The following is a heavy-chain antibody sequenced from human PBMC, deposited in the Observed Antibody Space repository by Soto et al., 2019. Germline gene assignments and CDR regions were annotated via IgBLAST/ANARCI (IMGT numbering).Heavy chain of an antibody. CDR3: ATAHVIVVAGSTFDY. J-gene: IGHJ4*01. CDR2: IYHGGTT. V-gene: IGHV4-38-2*01. Sequence: SETLSLSFAVSGDSISSGYYWVWIRHPPGKGLEWIGIIYHGGTTFYNPSLKSRITISVDTSHNQFSLNLRSVTAADTAVYYCATAHVIVVAGSTFDYWGHGTLVTVSS. CDR1: GDSISSGYY. D-gene: IGHD6-19*01.